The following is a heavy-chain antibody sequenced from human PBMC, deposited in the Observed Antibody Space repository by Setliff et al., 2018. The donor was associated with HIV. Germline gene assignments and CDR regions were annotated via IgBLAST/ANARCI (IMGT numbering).Heavy chain of an antibody. CDR1: GFTFDSYV. D-gene: IGHD1-1*01. CDR2: MSIHGNVI. CDR3: ARSPGMFDY. J-gene: IGHJ4*02. Sequence: PGGSLRLSCAATGFTFDSYVLHWVRQAPGKGLEWVAVMSIHGNVIIYADSVKGRFTISRDNSKNTVYLQMTSLRAEDTAVYYCARSPGMFDYWGQGTPVTVSS. V-gene: IGHV3-30*14.